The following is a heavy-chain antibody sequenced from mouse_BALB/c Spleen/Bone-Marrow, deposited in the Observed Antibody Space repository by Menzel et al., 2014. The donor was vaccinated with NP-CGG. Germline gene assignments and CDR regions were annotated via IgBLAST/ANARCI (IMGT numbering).Heavy chain of an antibody. CDR2: ISTYYGDA. CDR3: ASRGGSSWFAY. J-gene: IGHJ3*01. CDR1: GYTFTDYA. V-gene: IGHV1S137*01. Sequence: QVQLQQSGAELVRPGVSVKISCKGSGYTFTDYAMHWVKQSHAKSLEWIGVISTYYGDASYNQRFKGEATMTVDKSSSTAYMELARLTSEDSAIYYCASRGGSSWFAYWGQGTLVTVSA.